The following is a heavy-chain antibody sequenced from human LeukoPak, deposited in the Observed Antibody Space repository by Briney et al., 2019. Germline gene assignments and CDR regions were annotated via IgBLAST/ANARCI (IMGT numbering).Heavy chain of an antibody. J-gene: IGHJ3*02. CDR1: GFTFSSYA. Sequence: GGSLRLSCAASGFTFSSYAMNWVRQAPGKGLEWVSACGTDGDTYYADSVRGRFTISRDNAKHTVYLQMSSLRDEDTGVYYCAREGIAGPSGYDAFDIWGQGTVVTVSS. CDR3: AREGIAGPSGYDAFDI. CDR2: CGTDGDT. D-gene: IGHD5-12*01. V-gene: IGHV3-23*01.